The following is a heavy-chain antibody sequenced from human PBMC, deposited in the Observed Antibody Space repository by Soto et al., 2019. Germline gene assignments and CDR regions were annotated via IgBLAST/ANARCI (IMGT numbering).Heavy chain of an antibody. Sequence: GASVKVSCKASGYTFTGYYMHWVRQAPGQGLEWMGWINPNSGGTNYAQKFQGWVTMTRDTSTSTAYMELRSLRSDDTAVYYCARVPEYYDFWSGSRNYYYGMDVWGQGTTVTVSS. CDR3: ARVPEYYDFWSGSRNYYYGMDV. V-gene: IGHV1-2*04. CDR1: GYTFTGYY. D-gene: IGHD3-3*01. CDR2: INPNSGGT. J-gene: IGHJ6*02.